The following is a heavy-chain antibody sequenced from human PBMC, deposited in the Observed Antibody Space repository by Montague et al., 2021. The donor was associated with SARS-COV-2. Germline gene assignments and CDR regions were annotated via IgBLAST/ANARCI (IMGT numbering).Heavy chain of an antibody. CDR2: ITDSGST. J-gene: IGHJ4*02. Sequence: SETLSLTCIVSGGSISSFYWSWFRQPPGKGLGWIGNITDSGSTNYNPSLTSRIPMSVDTTKNQNSLTVNSITAADTAVYYCAGPYSATLPAVYWGQGTLVTVSS. CDR3: AGPYSATLPAVY. CDR1: GGSISSFY. V-gene: IGHV4-59*08. D-gene: IGHD2-15*01.